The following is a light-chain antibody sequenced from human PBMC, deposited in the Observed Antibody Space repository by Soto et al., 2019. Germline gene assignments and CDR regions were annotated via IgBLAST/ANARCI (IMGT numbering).Light chain of an antibody. CDR1: QTIDTY. CDR3: QQLNSYPLT. J-gene: IGKJ5*01. V-gene: IGKV1-9*01. CDR2: AAT. Sequence: DIQLTQSPSSLSASVGDRVTITCRASQTIDTYLNWYQHKPGTAPKVLIYAATYLQSGVPSRFSGSGSGTEFTLTISSRQPEDFATYYCQQLNSYPLTFGQGTRLEIK.